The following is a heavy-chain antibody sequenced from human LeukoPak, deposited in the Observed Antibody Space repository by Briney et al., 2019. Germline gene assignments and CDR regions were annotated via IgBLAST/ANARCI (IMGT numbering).Heavy chain of an antibody. J-gene: IGHJ4*02. CDR2: INHSGST. CDR3: ARVPDYYYDSSGYSLDY. D-gene: IGHD3-22*01. CDR1: GGSFSGYY. Sequence: SETLSLTCAVYGGSFSGYYWSWIRQPPGKGLEWIGEINHSGSTNYNPSLKSRVTISVDTSKNQFSLKLSSVTAADTAVYYCARVPDYYYDSSGYSLDYWGQGTLVTVSS. V-gene: IGHV4-34*01.